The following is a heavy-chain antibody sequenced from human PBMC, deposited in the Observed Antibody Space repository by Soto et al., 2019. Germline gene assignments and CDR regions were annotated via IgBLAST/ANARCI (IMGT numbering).Heavy chain of an antibody. CDR2: ISSNSSYI. D-gene: IGHD3-22*01. Sequence: GGSLRLSCAASGFTFSSYSMNWVHQAPGKGLEWVSSISSNSSYIYYADSVKGRFTISRDNAKNSLYLQMNSLRAEDTAVYYCARESYYDSSGYPDYWGQGTLVTSPQ. CDR3: ARESYYDSSGYPDY. CDR1: GFTFSSYS. J-gene: IGHJ4*02. V-gene: IGHV3-21*01.